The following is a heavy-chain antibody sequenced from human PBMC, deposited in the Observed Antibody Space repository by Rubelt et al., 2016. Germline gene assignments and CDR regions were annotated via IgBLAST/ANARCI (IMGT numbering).Heavy chain of an antibody. V-gene: IGHV4-4*02. CDR1: GASLTSSNW. CDR3: ARRTVVVIAMRADAFDI. CDR2: VFHDGTT. J-gene: IGHJ3*02. D-gene: IGHD2-21*01. Sequence: QVQLQESGPRLVKPSGTLSLTCGVSGASLTSSNWWSWVRQPPGRGLEWIGEVFHDGTTYYNPSLKSRVTMSVDTSKNQFSLKLSSVTAADTAVYYCARRTVVVIAMRADAFDIWGQGTMVTVSS.